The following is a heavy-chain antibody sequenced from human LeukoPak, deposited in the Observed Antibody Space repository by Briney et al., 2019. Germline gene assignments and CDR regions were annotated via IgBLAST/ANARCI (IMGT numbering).Heavy chain of an antibody. D-gene: IGHD5-12*01. Sequence: GGSLRLSCEASGFTFRSYCMSWVRQAPGKGLEWVSSISSSSSYIYYADSVKGRFTISRDNAKNSLYLQMNSLRAEDTAVYYCARDPVATITPFDYWGQGTLVTVSS. CDR3: ARDPVATITPFDY. J-gene: IGHJ4*02. CDR2: ISSSSSYI. CDR1: GFTFRSYC. V-gene: IGHV3-21*01.